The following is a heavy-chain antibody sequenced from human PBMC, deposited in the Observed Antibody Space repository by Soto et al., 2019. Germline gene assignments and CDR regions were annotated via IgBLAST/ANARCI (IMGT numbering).Heavy chain of an antibody. CDR3: ARWVRIGSTHGWFDP. D-gene: IGHD2-2*01. CDR1: GFTVSSNY. Sequence: LRLSCAASGFTVSSNYMSWVRQAPGKGLEWVSVIYSGGSTYYADSVKGRFTISRDNSKNTLYLQMNSLRAEDTAVYYCARWVRIGSTHGWFDPWGQGTLVTVS. CDR2: IYSGGST. J-gene: IGHJ5*02. V-gene: IGHV3-53*01.